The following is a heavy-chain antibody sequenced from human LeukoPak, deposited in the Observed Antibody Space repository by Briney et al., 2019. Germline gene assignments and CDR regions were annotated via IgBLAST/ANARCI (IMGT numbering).Heavy chain of an antibody. J-gene: IGHJ4*02. D-gene: IGHD3-10*01. CDR2: IIGSGGMT. Sequence: GGSLRLSCAASGFTFSSYGMSWVRQAPGKGLEWVSTIIGSGGMTYYADSVKGRFTISRDNAKNTLYLQMNSLRAEDTAVYYCAKDLHYGSADYWGQGTLVTVSS. CDR1: GFTFSSYG. CDR3: AKDLHYGSADY. V-gene: IGHV3-23*01.